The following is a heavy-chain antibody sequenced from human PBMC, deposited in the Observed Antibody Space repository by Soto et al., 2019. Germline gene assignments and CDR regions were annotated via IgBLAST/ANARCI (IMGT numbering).Heavy chain of an antibody. CDR2: IYYSGST. CDR3: ARLDYDYIWGSSQYYFDY. V-gene: IGHV4-59*08. Sequence: SETLSLTCTVSGGSISSYYWSWIWLPPGKGLEWIGYIYYSGSTNYNPSLKSRVTISVDTSKNQFSLKLSSVTAADTAVYYCARLDYDYIWGSSQYYFDYWGQGTLVTVSS. CDR1: GGSISSYY. D-gene: IGHD3-16*01. J-gene: IGHJ4*02.